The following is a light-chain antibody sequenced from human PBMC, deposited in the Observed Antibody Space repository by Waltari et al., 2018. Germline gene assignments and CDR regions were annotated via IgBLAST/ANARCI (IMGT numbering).Light chain of an antibody. Sequence: EIVLTQSPATLSLSPGERATLSCRASQSVSSYLAWYQQTPGQAPRLLIYDASNRATGIPARFRGSGSGTDFTLTINSLEPEDFAVYYCQQRSNRPPWTFGQGTRVEIK. CDR1: QSVSSY. CDR3: QQRSNRPPWT. J-gene: IGKJ1*01. CDR2: DAS. V-gene: IGKV3-11*01.